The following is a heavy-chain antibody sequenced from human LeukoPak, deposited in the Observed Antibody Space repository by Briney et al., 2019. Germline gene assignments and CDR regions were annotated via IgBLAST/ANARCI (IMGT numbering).Heavy chain of an antibody. J-gene: IGHJ4*02. D-gene: IGHD3-3*01. CDR1: GFTFSSYG. CDR3: AKGSPPLEWDLAKFDY. CDR2: IRYDGSNK. Sequence: GGSLRLSCAASGFTFSSYGMHWVRQAPGKGLEWMAFIRYDGSNKNYADSVKGRFTISRDNSKNTLYLQMNSLRAEDTAVYYCAKGSPPLEWDLAKFDYWGQGTLVTVSS. V-gene: IGHV3-30*02.